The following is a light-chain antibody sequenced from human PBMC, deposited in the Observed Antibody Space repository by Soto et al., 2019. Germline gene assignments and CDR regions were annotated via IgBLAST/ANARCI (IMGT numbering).Light chain of an antibody. CDR2: DAS. J-gene: IGKJ1*01. CDR1: QSVSSSS. Sequence: EIVWTQSPGTLSLSPGERATLSCRASQSVSSSSLAWYQQKRGQAPRLLIHDASSRATGITDRFSGSGSGTHFTLTISRLEPEDFAVYYCQQYGGSPRTFGQGTKVDIK. CDR3: QQYGGSPRT. V-gene: IGKV3-20*01.